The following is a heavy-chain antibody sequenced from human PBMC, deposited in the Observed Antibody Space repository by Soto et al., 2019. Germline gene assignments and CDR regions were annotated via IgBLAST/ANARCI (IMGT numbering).Heavy chain of an antibody. CDR1: GYTFTSYG. CDR3: ARVQVXPYYYDSSGHRLDAFDI. J-gene: IGHJ3*02. CDR2: ISAYNGNT. D-gene: IGHD3-22*01. V-gene: IGHV1-18*01. Sequence: GPPVKVSCKASGYTFTSYGISWVRQAPGQGLEWMGWISAYNGNTNYAQKLQGRVTMTTDTSTSTAYMELRSLRSDDTAVYYCARVQVXPYYYDSSGHRLDAFDIWGQGTMVTVSS.